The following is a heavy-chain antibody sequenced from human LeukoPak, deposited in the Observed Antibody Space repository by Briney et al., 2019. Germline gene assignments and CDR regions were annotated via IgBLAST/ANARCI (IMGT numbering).Heavy chain of an antibody. CDR3: VKDPYGAFDI. V-gene: IGHV3-64*03. CDR2: ISYDGGST. D-gene: IGHD3-16*01. Sequence: PGGSLRLSCSASGXTLSDYAMHWVRQAPGKRVEFVSSISYDGGSTYYVDSVKGRFTISRDSSKNTLYLQMSSLRAEDTAVYYCVKDPYGAFDIWGQGTMVTVSS. CDR1: GXTLSDYA. J-gene: IGHJ3*02.